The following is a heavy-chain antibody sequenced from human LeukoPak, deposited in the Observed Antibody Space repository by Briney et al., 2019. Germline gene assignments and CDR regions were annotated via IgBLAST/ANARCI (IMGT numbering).Heavy chain of an antibody. Sequence: ASVKVSCKASGYTFTGYYMHWVRQAPGQGLGWMGWINPNSGGTNYAQKFQGRVTMTRDTSISTAYMELSRLRSDDTAVYYCARVYYYDSSGYDFDYWGQGTPVTVSS. D-gene: IGHD3-22*01. V-gene: IGHV1-2*02. CDR1: GYTFTGYY. J-gene: IGHJ4*02. CDR3: ARVYYYDSSGYDFDY. CDR2: INPNSGGT.